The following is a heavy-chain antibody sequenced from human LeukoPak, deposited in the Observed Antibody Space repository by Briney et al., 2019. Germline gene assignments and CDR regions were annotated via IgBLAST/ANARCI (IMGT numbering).Heavy chain of an antibody. V-gene: IGHV1-2*02. CDR2: INPNSGGT. D-gene: IGHD4-17*01. Sequence: DSVKVSCKASGYTFTGYYMHWVRQAPGQGLEWMGWINPNSGGTNYAQKFQGRVTMTRDTSISTAYMELSRLRSDDTAVYYCARGPTVRVWYFDLWGRGTLVTVSS. CDR3: ARGPTVRVWYFDL. J-gene: IGHJ2*01. CDR1: GYTFTGYY.